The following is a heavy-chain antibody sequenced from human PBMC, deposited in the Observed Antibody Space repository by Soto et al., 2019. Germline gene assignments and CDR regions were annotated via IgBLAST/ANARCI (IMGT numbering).Heavy chain of an antibody. CDR2: IWYDGSNK. CDR3: ARGGFYRSSWDDAFDI. D-gene: IGHD6-13*01. J-gene: IGHJ3*02. Sequence: QVQLVESGGGVVQPGRSLRLSCAASGFTFSSYGMHWVRQAPGKGLEWVAVIWYDGSNKYYADSVKGRFTISRDNSKNTLYLQMNSLRAEDTAVYYCARGGFYRSSWDDAFDIWGQGTMVTVSS. CDR1: GFTFSSYG. V-gene: IGHV3-33*01.